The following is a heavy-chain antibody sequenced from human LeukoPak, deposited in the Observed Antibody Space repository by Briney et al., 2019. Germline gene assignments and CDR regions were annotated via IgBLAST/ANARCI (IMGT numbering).Heavy chain of an antibody. CDR1: GGSFSSYY. Sequence: PSETLSLTYTVSGGSFSSYYWSWIRQPPGKGLEWIGYIYYSGSTNYNPSLTSRVTISVDTSKNQYSLMLSSVTAAATAVYYCAGQGAGFWYFHLSGRGTLVTVSS. D-gene: IGHD4/OR15-4a*01. V-gene: IGHV4-59*08. J-gene: IGHJ2*01. CDR3: AGQGAGFWYFHL. CDR2: IYYSGST.